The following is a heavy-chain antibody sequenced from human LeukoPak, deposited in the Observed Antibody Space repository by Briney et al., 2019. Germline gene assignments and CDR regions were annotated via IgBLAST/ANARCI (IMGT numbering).Heavy chain of an antibody. CDR3: ARVPIYYYESIGYKSAFQH. V-gene: IGHV1-18*01. CDR2: ISAYNGNT. J-gene: IGHJ1*01. CDR1: GDTFTSYG. Sequence: ASVKVSCKASGDTFTSYGISWVRQAPGQGLEWMGWISAYNGNTNYAQKLQGRVTMTTDTSTSTASMELRSLRSDDTAVYYCARVPIYYYESIGYKSAFQHWGQGTLVTVSS. D-gene: IGHD3-22*01.